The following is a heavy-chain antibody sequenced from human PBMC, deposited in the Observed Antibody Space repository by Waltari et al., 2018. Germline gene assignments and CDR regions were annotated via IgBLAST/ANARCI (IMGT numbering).Heavy chain of an antibody. D-gene: IGHD3-10*01. V-gene: IGHV3-7*04. CDR3: ARDKRPTYYYYGSGSYYYGMDV. Sequence: EVQLVESGGGLVQPGGSLRLSCAASGFTFSSYWMSWVRQAPGKGLEWVANIKQDGSAKYSVDSVKGRFTISRDNAKNSLYLQMNSLRAEDTAVYYCARDKRPTYYYYGSGSYYYGMDVWGQGTTVTVSS. CDR1: GFTFSSYW. CDR2: IKQDGSAK. J-gene: IGHJ6*02.